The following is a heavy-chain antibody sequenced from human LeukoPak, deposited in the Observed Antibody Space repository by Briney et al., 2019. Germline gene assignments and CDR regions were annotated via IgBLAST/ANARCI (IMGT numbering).Heavy chain of an antibody. CDR2: INPNSGAT. J-gene: IGHJ4*02. V-gene: IGHV1-2*02. D-gene: IGHD4-17*01. Sequence: ASVKLSCTASGYTFTGYYVYWVRQAPGPGLEWMGWINPNSGATSYAQKFQGRVTMTRDTSISTAYMELSGLRSDDTAVYYCARLDYGDYPYWGQGTLVTVSS. CDR3: ARLDYGDYPY. CDR1: GYTFTGYY.